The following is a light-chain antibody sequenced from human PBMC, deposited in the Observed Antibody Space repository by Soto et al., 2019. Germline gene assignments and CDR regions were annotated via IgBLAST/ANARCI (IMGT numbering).Light chain of an antibody. CDR1: QRVSSN. J-gene: IGKJ5*01. V-gene: IGKV3-15*01. CDR3: QQCYSRPIT. Sequence: SPTALTVSPGERATLSCRASQRVSSNLAWYQQKPGQAPRLLINGASTRATGSPARFSGSGSGTDFTLTINSLEPDDFAVDYGQQCYSRPITFGQGTRLEIK. CDR2: GAS.